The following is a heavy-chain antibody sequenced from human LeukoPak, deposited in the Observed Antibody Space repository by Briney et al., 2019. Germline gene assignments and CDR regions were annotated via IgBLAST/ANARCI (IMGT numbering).Heavy chain of an antibody. CDR3: ARDRYSSGQNFDY. J-gene: IGHJ4*02. D-gene: IGHD6-19*01. Sequence: SVKVSCKASGGTFSSYAISWVRQAPGQGLEWMGGIIPIFGTANYAQKFQGRVTITTDESTSTAYMELSSLRSEDTAVYYCARDRYSSGQNFDYWGQGTLVTVSS. CDR2: IIPIFGTA. V-gene: IGHV1-69*05. CDR1: GGTFSSYA.